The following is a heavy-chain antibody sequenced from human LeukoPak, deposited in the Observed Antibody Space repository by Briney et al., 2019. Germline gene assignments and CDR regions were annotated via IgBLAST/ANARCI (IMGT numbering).Heavy chain of an antibody. J-gene: IGHJ5*02. Sequence: PSETLSLTCAVYGGSFSGYYWSWIRQPPGKGLEWIGEINHSGSTNYNPSLKSRVTISVDTSKNQFSLKLSSVTAADTAVYYCARVVVWSGYNPDTWGQGTLVTVSS. CDR2: INHSGST. V-gene: IGHV4-34*01. CDR3: ARVVVWSGYNPDT. CDR1: GGSFSGYY. D-gene: IGHD3-3*01.